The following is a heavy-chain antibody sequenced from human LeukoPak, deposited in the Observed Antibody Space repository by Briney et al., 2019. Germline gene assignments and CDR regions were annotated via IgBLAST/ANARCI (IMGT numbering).Heavy chain of an antibody. CDR3: ARGGVDGDIVVVVAAYYFDY. J-gene: IGHJ4*02. V-gene: IGHV4-34*01. CDR1: GGSFSGYY. CDR2: INHSEST. D-gene: IGHD2-15*01. Sequence: SETLPLTCAVYGGSFSGYYWSWIRQPPGKGLEWIGEINHSESTNYNPSLKSRVTISVDTSKNQFSLKLSSVTAADTAVYYCARGGVDGDIVVVVAAYYFDYWGQGTLVTVSS.